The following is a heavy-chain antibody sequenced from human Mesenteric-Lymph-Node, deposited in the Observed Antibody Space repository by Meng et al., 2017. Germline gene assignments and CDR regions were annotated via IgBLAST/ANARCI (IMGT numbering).Heavy chain of an antibody. D-gene: IGHD1-14*01. CDR1: AGSISTTSYY. V-gene: IGHV4-39*01. Sequence: QVQLQESGSGLVRPSQTLSLTVPVSAGSISTTSYYWGWIRQPPGKGLEWIANVYYNGNTYSNPSLQSRVIISVDTSKNQFSLKLIPVTVADTAVYYCARASRTFDNWFDPWGQGTLVTVSS. J-gene: IGHJ5*02. CDR2: VYYNGNT. CDR3: ARASRTFDNWFDP.